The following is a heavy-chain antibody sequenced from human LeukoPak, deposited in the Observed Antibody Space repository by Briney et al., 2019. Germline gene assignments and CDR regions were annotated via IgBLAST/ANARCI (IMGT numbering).Heavy chain of an antibody. J-gene: IGHJ4*02. V-gene: IGHV3-48*01. CDR1: GFTFSSYS. D-gene: IGHD1-14*01. Sequence: GGSLRLSCAASGFTFSSYSMNWVRQAPGKGQEWVSYINSRSSSIDYAGSVKGRFTISRDNAKNSLYLQINSLRAEDTAIYYCAREPNFDDHAFDYWGQGTLVTVSS. CDR3: AREPNFDDHAFDY. CDR2: INSRSSSI.